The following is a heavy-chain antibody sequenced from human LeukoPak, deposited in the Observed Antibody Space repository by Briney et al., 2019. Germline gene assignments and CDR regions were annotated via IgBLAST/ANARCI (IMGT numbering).Heavy chain of an antibody. CDR1: GFTFSSYS. CDR3: ARGGSSSFPFDAFDI. V-gene: IGHV3-48*01. J-gene: IGHJ3*02. Sequence: GGSLRLSCAASGFTFSSYSMNWVRQAPGKGLEWVSYISSSSSTIYYADSVKGRFTISRDNAKNSLYLQMNSLRAEDTAVYYCARGGSSSFPFDAFDIWGQGTMVTVSS. D-gene: IGHD6-6*01. CDR2: ISSSSSTI.